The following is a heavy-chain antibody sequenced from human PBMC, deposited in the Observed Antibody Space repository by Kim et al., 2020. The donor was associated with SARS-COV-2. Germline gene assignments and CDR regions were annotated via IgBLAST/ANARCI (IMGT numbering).Heavy chain of an antibody. D-gene: IGHD5-18*01. Sequence: GESLKISCKGSGYSFTSYWIGWVRQMPGKGLEGMGIIYPGDSDTRYSPSFQGQVTISDDKSISTAYLQLSNLKAAATAMYYGARLLEYRDALGYWGPGTLVSVSS. CDR1: GYSFTSYW. CDR2: IYPGDSDT. CDR3: ARLLEYRDALGY. V-gene: IGHV5-51*01. J-gene: IGHJ4*02.